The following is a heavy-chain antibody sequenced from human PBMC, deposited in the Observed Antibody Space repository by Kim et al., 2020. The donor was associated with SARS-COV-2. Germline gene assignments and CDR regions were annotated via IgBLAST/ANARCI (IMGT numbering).Heavy chain of an antibody. D-gene: IGHD3-10*01. CDR1: GGSISSSSYY. CDR2: IYYSGST. V-gene: IGHV4-39*01. J-gene: IGHJ4*02. CDR3: ARHIERTGGGY. Sequence: SETLSLTCTVSGGSISSSSYYWGWIRQPPGKGLEWIGSIYYSGSTYYNPSLKSRVTISVDTSKNQFSLKLSSVTAADTAVYYCARHIERTGGGYWGQGTLVTVSS.